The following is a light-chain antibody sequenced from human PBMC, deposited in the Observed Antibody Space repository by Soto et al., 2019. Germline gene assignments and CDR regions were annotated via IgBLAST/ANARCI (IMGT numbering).Light chain of an antibody. Sequence: ETVMTQSPGTLSLSPRERATLSCRATQSVSSGYLAWYQHKPGQAPRLLIFGASNRATGIPDRFTGSGSGTDFTLTISRLEPEDFAVYYCQQYGISQNTFGQGTKLEIK. CDR1: QSVSSGY. V-gene: IGKV3-20*01. J-gene: IGKJ2*01. CDR3: QQYGISQNT. CDR2: GAS.